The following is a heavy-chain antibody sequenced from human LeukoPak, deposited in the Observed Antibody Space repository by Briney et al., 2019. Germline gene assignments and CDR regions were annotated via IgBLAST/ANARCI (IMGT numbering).Heavy chain of an antibody. CDR2: ISSDASIT. V-gene: IGHV3-74*01. Sequence: GGCLRLSCAASGFTFSSYAMSWVRQAPGKGLVWVSRISSDASITSYADPVKGRFTISRDNAKNTLYLQMNSLRAEDTALYYCATSARTYIGSSLDYWGQGTLVTVSS. CDR3: ATSARTYIGSSLDY. CDR1: GFTFSSYA. J-gene: IGHJ4*02. D-gene: IGHD2-15*01.